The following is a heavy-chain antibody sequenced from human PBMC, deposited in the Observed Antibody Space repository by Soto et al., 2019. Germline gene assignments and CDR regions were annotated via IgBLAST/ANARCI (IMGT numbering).Heavy chain of an antibody. CDR1: GGSFSGYY. Sequence: SETLSLTCAVYGGSFSGYYWSWIRQPPGKGLEWIGEINHSGSTNYNPSLKSRVTISVDTSKNQFSLKLSSVTAADTAVYYCARGSDSTSMRYYGMDVWGQGTTVTVSS. J-gene: IGHJ6*02. CDR2: INHSGST. CDR3: ARGSDSTSMRYYGMDV. V-gene: IGHV4-34*01. D-gene: IGHD5-18*01.